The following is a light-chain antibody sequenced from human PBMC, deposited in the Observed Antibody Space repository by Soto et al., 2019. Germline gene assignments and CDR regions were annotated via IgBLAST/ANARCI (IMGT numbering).Light chain of an antibody. Sequence: ERVMTQSPATLSVSPGERAILSCRASQSVSSNLAWYQQKPGQAPRLLIYGGSTRATGVPARFSGSGSGTEFTLTISTLQSEDSAVYYCQQYNNWPPSTFGQGTKVDIK. J-gene: IGKJ1*01. V-gene: IGKV3-15*01. CDR1: QSVSSN. CDR2: GGS. CDR3: QQYNNWPPST.